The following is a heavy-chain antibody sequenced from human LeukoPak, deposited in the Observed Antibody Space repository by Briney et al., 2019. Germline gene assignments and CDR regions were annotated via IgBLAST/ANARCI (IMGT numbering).Heavy chain of an antibody. D-gene: IGHD6-6*01. J-gene: IGHJ6*03. CDR2: INWNGGST. CDR3: ARWGSSSSSGDYYYYMDV. CDR1: GFTFDDYG. Sequence: GGSLRLSCAASGFTFDDYGMSWVRQAPGKGLEWVSGINWNGGSTGYADSVKGRFTISRDNAKNSLYLQMNSLRAEDTAVYYCARWGSSSSSGDYYYYMDVWGKGTTVTVSS. V-gene: IGHV3-20*04.